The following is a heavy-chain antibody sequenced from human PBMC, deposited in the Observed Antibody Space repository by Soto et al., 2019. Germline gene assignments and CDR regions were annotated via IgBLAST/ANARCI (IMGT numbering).Heavy chain of an antibody. CDR1: GFTFSSYA. V-gene: IGHV3-30-3*01. CDR3: ARGFETSMAFFDY. J-gene: IGHJ4*02. Sequence: QVQLVESGGGVVQPGRSLRLSCAASGFTFSSYAMHWVRQAPGKGLEWVAVISYDGSNKYYADSVKGRFTISRDNSKNKLCLQMNSLRAEDTAVYYCARGFETSMAFFDYWGQGTVVTVS. CDR2: ISYDGSNK. D-gene: IGHD5-18*01.